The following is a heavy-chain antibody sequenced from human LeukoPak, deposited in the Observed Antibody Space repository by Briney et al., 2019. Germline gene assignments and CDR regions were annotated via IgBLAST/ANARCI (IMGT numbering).Heavy chain of an antibody. Sequence: GGSLRLSCAASGFTFSTYSMSWVRQAPGRGLECVSYISSSSGTIYYADSVKGRFTISRDNAKNSLYLQMNSLRAEDTAVYYCVRTKSGYFDYWGQGTLVTVSS. CDR1: GFTFSTYS. V-gene: IGHV3-48*01. CDR3: VRTKSGYFDY. D-gene: IGHD2-15*01. CDR2: ISSSSGTI. J-gene: IGHJ4*02.